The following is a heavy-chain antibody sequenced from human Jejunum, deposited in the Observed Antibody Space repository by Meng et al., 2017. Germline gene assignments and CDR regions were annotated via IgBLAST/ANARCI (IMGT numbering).Heavy chain of an antibody. Sequence: QGQLTEAGQGLVKPSGTLSLTCAVSGDSISSDNWWSWVRQPPGKGPEWIGDIFRTGTSNYSPSLRSRVAIYMDKSKNQFSLSLNSVTAADTAVYYCARKGGTYSTGHFPHFDYWGQGTLVTVSS. CDR2: IFRTGTS. J-gene: IGHJ4*02. CDR3: ARKGGTYSTGHFPHFDY. V-gene: IGHV4-4*02. D-gene: IGHD6-19*01. CDR1: GDSISSDNW.